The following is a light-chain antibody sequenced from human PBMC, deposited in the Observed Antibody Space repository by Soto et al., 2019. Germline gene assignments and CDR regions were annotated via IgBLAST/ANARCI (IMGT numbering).Light chain of an antibody. V-gene: IGKV1-27*01. CDR2: AAS. CDR1: QGISNY. Sequence: DIQMTQSPSSLSASVGDRVTITCRASQGISNYLAWYQQKPGKVPKLLIYAASTLQSGVPSRFSGSGSGTDFTLTISSLQPEDVATYYCQKYNSAPRWTFGRGTKVEI. CDR3: QKYNSAPRWT. J-gene: IGKJ1*01.